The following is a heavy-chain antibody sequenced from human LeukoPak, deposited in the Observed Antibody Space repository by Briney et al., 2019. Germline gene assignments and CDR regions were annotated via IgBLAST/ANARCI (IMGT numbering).Heavy chain of an antibody. CDR1: GFTFSSYG. J-gene: IGHJ3*02. CDR3: AKDLPDSGRYAFDI. Sequence: GGSLRLSCAASGFTFSSYGMHWVRQAPGKGLEWVAFIRYDGSNKYYADSVKGRFTISRDNSKNTLYLQMNSLRAEDTAVYYCAKDLPDSGRYAFDIWGQGTMVTVSS. V-gene: IGHV3-30*02. CDR2: IRYDGSNK. D-gene: IGHD1-26*01.